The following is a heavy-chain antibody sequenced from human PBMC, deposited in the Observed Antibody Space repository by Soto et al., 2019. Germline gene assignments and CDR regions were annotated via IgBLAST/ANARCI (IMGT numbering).Heavy chain of an antibody. J-gene: IGHJ3*01. V-gene: IGHV4-34*01. Sequence: QAPIQQWGAGLLRPSETLSLTCVVYDDSFTDYFWTWIRLSPGKRLEWIGEINDIGRTNYNPSLKSRVIISVDTSKNKVCLKLNSVTAAETAVYYCARALFTFTYGGQYVFDVWCQGTEVTVSS. D-gene: IGHD3-16*01. CDR2: INDIGRT. CDR1: DDSFTDYF. CDR3: ARALFTFTYGGQYVFDV.